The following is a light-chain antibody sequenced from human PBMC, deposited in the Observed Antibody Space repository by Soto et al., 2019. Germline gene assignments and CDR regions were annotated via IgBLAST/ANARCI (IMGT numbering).Light chain of an antibody. V-gene: IGKV1-9*01. CDR2: AAS. CDR1: QGISSY. Sequence: DIQLTQSPSFLSASVRNRVTITCRTIQGISSYLACYQQIPGTAPKLLIYAASTLQSGVPSRFSGSGSGTEFTLTISSLKPEDFATYYCQQLNSYPRITFGQGTRLEIK. CDR3: QQLNSYPRIT. J-gene: IGKJ5*01.